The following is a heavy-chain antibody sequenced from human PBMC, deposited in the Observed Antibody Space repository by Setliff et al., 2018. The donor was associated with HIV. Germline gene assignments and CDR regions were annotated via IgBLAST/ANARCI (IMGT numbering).Heavy chain of an antibody. D-gene: IGHD2-15*01. Sequence: SETLSLTCTVSGDSIDSPSFYWGWIRQSPGKGLEWIASIYYRGTTYYNPSLKSRVTMSIDTSTQQFFLNVTSVTAADTAVYYCARGRVFCNGDSCYHLDYWGQGIPVTVSS. CDR3: ARGRVFCNGDSCYHLDY. CDR2: IYYRGTT. V-gene: IGHV4-39*07. J-gene: IGHJ4*02. CDR1: GDSIDSPSFY.